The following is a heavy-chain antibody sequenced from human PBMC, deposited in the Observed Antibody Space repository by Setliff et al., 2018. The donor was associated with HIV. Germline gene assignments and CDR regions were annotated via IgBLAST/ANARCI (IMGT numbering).Heavy chain of an antibody. V-gene: IGHV1-8*02. Sequence: GASVKVPCKASGYTFTSYDIHWVRQATGQGLEWMGWPNPNSGKTGYAQKFQGRVTMTRNTSIGTAYMELSSLTSEDTAVYYCARDYSSYWYYLDSWGQGSLVTVSS. CDR3: ARDYSSYWYYLDS. J-gene: IGHJ4*02. CDR2: PNPNSGKT. CDR1: GYTFTSYD. D-gene: IGHD6-13*01.